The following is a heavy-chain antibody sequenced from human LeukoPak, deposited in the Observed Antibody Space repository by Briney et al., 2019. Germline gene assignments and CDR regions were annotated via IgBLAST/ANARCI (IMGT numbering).Heavy chain of an antibody. CDR2: ISFDGNSK. CDR1: GFTFSSYA. V-gene: IGHV3-30-3*01. CDR3: VRTNYYDTSGYYWAFDY. D-gene: IGHD3-22*01. J-gene: IGHJ4*02. Sequence: PGGSLRLSCAASGFTFSSYAMSWVRQAPGKGLEWVAVISFDGNSKYYADSVKGRFTVSRDNSKNALYLEINSLRAEDTAIFYCVRTNYYDTSGYYWAFDYWGQGTLVTVSS.